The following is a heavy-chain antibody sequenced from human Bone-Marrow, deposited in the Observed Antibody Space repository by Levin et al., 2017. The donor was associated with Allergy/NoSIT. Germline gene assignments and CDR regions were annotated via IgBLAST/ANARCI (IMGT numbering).Heavy chain of an antibody. Sequence: LSLTCAVSGFNFNAYGMTWVRQAPGKGLEWVSTIRGSDDNTYYTDSVRGRFTISRDTSEDTLYLQMNSLRAEDTAVYYCATFDYSSYGYYFDYWGQGTLVTVSS. CDR1: GFNFNAYG. J-gene: IGHJ4*02. V-gene: IGHV3-23*01. D-gene: IGHD4-11*01. CDR3: ATFDYSSYGYYFDY. CDR2: IRGSDDNT.